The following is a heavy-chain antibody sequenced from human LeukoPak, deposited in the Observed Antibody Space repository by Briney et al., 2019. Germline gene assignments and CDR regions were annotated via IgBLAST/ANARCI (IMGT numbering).Heavy chain of an antibody. CDR1: GYTFTGYY. Sequence: ASVKVSCKASGYTFTGYYMHWVRQAPGQGLEWMGWINPNSGGTNYAQKFQGGVTMTRDTSISTAYMELSRLRSDDTAVYYCASQREGITMVRGVDSYYFDYWGQGTLVTVSS. J-gene: IGHJ4*02. D-gene: IGHD3-10*01. CDR3: ASQREGITMVRGVDSYYFDY. V-gene: IGHV1-2*02. CDR2: INPNSGGT.